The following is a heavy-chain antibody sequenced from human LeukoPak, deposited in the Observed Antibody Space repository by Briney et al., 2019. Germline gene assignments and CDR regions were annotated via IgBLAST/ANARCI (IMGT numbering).Heavy chain of an antibody. Sequence: SETLSLTCTVSGGSISSSSYYWGWIRQPPGKGLEWIGSIYYSGSTYYNPSLKSRVTISVDTSKNQFSLKLSSVTAADTAVYYCARLRRRYYDSSGYPAEFDYWGQGTLVTVSS. J-gene: IGHJ4*02. CDR1: GGSISSSSYY. V-gene: IGHV4-39*01. CDR3: ARLRRRYYDSSGYPAEFDY. D-gene: IGHD3-22*01. CDR2: IYYSGST.